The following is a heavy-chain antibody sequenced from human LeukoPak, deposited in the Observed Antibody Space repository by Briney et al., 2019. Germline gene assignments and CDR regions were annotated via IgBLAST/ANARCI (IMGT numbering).Heavy chain of an antibody. Sequence: PGRSLRLSCAASGFTFNDYAMHWVRQAPGKGLEWVSGIGWNSHIIGYEDSVKGRFTISRDNARNSLSLQMNSLRTDDTALYYCAKDRDSSGFAPYFDYWGQGILVTVSS. D-gene: IGHD3-22*01. V-gene: IGHV3-9*01. CDR2: IGWNSHII. J-gene: IGHJ4*02. CDR3: AKDRDSSGFAPYFDY. CDR1: GFTFNDYA.